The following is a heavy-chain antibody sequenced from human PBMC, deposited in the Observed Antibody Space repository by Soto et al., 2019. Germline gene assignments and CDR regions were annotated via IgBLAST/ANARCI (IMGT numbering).Heavy chain of an antibody. CDR3: ARVGPGQSSDY. V-gene: IGHV3-33*01. CDR2: IWYDASNK. CDR1: GFTFSTYG. Sequence: QVQLVESGGGVVQPGRSLRLSCAASGFTFSTYGMHWVRQAPGKGLEWVAIIWYDASNKYYADSVKGRFTISRDNSKKTLYLEMNSLRVEDSAVYYCARVGPGQSSDYWGQGTLVTVSS. J-gene: IGHJ4*02.